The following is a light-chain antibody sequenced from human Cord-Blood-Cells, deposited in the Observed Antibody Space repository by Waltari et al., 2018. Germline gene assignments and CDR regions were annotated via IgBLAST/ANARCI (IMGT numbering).Light chain of an antibody. CDR1: KDIRNY. V-gene: IGKV1-33*01. CDR3: QQYDNLPLT. CDR2: DAS. Sequence: DIQMTQSPSSLSASVGDRVTITCQASKDIRNYLNWYQQKPEKAPKLLIYDASNLETGVPSRFSGSGSGTDFTFTISSLQPEDIATYYCQQYDNLPLTFGGGTKVEIK. J-gene: IGKJ4*01.